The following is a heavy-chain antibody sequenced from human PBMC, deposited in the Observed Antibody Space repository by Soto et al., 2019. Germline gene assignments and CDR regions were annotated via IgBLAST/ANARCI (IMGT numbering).Heavy chain of an antibody. D-gene: IGHD1-26*01. J-gene: IGHJ4*02. CDR3: TTDTRSYPNLIDY. CDR1: GFTFSNAW. V-gene: IGHV3-15*07. CDR2: IKRKTDGGTT. Sequence: EVQLVESGGGLVKPGGSLRLSCAASGFTFSNAWMNWVRQAPGKGLEWVGRIKRKTDGGTTDYAAPVKGRFTISIDESRKTLYLQMNSLKTEDTAVYYFTTDTRSYPNLIDYWGQGSMVTVSS.